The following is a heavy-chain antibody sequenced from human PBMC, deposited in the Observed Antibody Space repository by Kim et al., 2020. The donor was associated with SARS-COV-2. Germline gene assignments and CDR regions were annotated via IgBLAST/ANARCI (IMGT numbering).Heavy chain of an antibody. CDR3: AKDLLYCSSTSCPAASPYGMDV. D-gene: IGHD2-2*01. CDR1: GFTFDDYT. J-gene: IGHJ6*02. CDR2: ISWDGGST. V-gene: IGHV3-43*01. Sequence: GGSLRLSCAASGFTFDDYTMHWVRQAPGKGLEWVSLISWDGGSTYYADSVKGRFTISRDNSKNSLYLQMNSLRTEDTALYYCAKDLLYCSSTSCPAASPYGMDVWGQGTTVTVSS.